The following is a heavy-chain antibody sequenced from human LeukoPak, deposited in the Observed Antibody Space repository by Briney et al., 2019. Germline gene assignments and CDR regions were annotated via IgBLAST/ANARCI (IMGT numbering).Heavy chain of an antibody. D-gene: IGHD2-2*02. CDR3: AKATGYCSSTSCYTGGFDY. Sequence: GGSLRLSCAASGFTFSSYAMSWVRQAPGKGLEWVSAISGSGGSTYYADSVKGRFTISRDNSKNTLYLQMNSLRAEDTAVYYCAKATGYCSSTSCYTGGFDYWGQGTLVTVSS. CDR1: GFTFSSYA. CDR2: ISGSGGST. J-gene: IGHJ4*02. V-gene: IGHV3-23*01.